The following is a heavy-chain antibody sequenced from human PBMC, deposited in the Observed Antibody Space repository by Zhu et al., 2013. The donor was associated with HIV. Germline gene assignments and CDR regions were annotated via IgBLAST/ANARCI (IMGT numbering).Heavy chain of an antibody. CDR2: FSYGGGT. J-gene: IGHJ4*02. CDR3: AGRRRMITFGTVTKGPHDS. Sequence: QVQLQQWGAGLVKPSETLSLTCSVHGGSFSGSHWSWIRQAPGKGLEWIGDFSYGGGTRSNPSLGSRVTMSGDTSKNQFSLRLSSVTAADTAIYYCAGRRRMITFGTVTKGPHDSWGQGTLVTVSS. V-gene: IGHV4-34*02. CDR1: GGSFSGSH. D-gene: IGHD3-16*01.